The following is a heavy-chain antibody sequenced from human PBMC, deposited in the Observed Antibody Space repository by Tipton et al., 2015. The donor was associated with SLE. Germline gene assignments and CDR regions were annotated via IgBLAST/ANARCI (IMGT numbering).Heavy chain of an antibody. Sequence: TLSLTCTVSGGSISSGDYYWSWIRQPPGKGLEWIGYIYYSGSTYYNPSLKSRVTISVDTSKNQFSLKLSSVTAADTAVYYCARGYYGSGKHDLWGRGTLVAVSS. J-gene: IGHJ2*01. D-gene: IGHD3-10*01. CDR2: IYYSGST. CDR3: ARGYYGSGKHDL. V-gene: IGHV4-30-4*01. CDR1: GGSISSGDYY.